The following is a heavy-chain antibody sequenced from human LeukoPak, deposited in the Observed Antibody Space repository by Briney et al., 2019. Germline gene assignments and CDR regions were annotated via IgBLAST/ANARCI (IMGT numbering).Heavy chain of an antibody. CDR2: ISAYNGNT. J-gene: IGHJ4*02. D-gene: IGHD6-19*01. CDR1: GTTFTSYG. Sequence: GASVKFSSKAFGTTFTSYGISWVRQAPGQGLEWMGWISAYNGNTNYAQKLQGRVTMTTDTSTSTAYMELRSLRSDDTAVYYCARDQVAAKDYWGQGTLVTVSS. CDR3: ARDQVAAKDY. V-gene: IGHV1-18*04.